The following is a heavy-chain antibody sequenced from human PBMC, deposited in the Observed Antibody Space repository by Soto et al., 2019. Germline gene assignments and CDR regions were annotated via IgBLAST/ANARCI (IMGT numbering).Heavy chain of an antibody. D-gene: IGHD2-2*02. CDR3: AKEGPYINSWSSAGYLQH. V-gene: IGHV3-23*01. Sequence: GGSLRLSCAASWFAFNNYAMNWVRQAPGKGLEWVSPISGSGGSTDYAESVKGRFSISKDSVNNTLYLHMSSLRAEDTALYFCAKEGPYINSWSSAGYLQHWGLGTQVTVSS. J-gene: IGHJ1*01. CDR1: WFAFNNYA. CDR2: ISGSGGST.